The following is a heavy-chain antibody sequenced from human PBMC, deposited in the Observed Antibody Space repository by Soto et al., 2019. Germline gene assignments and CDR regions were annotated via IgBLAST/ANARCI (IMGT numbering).Heavy chain of an antibody. CDR3: ARQDYVWGSYRPGYGMDV. D-gene: IGHD3-16*02. J-gene: IGHJ6*02. Sequence: SETLSLTCAVYGGSFSGYYWSWIRQPPGKGLEWIGEINHSGSTNYNPSLKSRVTISVDTSENQFSLKLSSVTAADTAVYYCARQDYVWGSYRPGYGMDVWGQGTTVTVSS. CDR2: INHSGST. V-gene: IGHV4-34*01. CDR1: GGSFSGYY.